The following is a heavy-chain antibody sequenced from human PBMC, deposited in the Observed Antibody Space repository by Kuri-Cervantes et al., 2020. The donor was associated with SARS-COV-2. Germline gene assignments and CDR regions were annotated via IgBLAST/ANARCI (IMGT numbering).Heavy chain of an antibody. CDR1: GFIFSNYT. Sequence: LSLTCAASGFIFSNYTMNWVRQAPGKGLEWVSYISSSGSTIYYADSVKGRFTISRDNAKNSLYLQMNSLRVEDTAVYYCGTLFKYESSAYRPIENWGQGILVTVSS. D-gene: IGHD3-22*01. CDR3: GTLFKYESSAYRPIEN. J-gene: IGHJ4*02. CDR2: ISSSGSTI. V-gene: IGHV3-48*04.